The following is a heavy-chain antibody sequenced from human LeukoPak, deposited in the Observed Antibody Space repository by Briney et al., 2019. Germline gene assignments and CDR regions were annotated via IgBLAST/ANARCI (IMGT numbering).Heavy chain of an antibody. Sequence: GGSLRLSCAASAFTLGTYAMTWLRQAPGKGLEWVSSISGSGGSTSSADSVKGRFTISRDNSKNTLYLQMNNLRAEDTALYYCAKVNGNYDVFSPIDCWGPRTLVTVSS. CDR2: ISGSGGST. CDR3: AKVNGNYDVFSPIDC. CDR1: AFTLGTYA. J-gene: IGHJ4*01. D-gene: IGHD1-7*01. V-gene: IGHV3-23*01.